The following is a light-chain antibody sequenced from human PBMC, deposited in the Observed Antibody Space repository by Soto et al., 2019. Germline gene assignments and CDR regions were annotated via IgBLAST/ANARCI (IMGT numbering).Light chain of an antibody. CDR3: QQYNSYSWT. V-gene: IGKV1-5*03. CDR1: QSISSW. J-gene: IGKJ1*01. Sequence: DIQMTQSPSTLSASVGDRVTITCRASQSISSWLAWYQQKPGKAPKLLIYKASSLESGVPSRFSGSGSGTEFTLTISSLQPDDFATYYCQQYNSYSWTFGQGTKLDIK. CDR2: KAS.